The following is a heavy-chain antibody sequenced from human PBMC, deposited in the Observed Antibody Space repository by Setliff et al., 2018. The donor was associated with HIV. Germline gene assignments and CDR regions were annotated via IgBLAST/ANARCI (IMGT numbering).Heavy chain of an antibody. D-gene: IGHD6-13*01. Sequence: KPSETLSLTCTVSGGSISGHYWSWIRQSPGRGLEWIGSIYYTGNTIYNPSLKSRLTISVDTPKNQFSLKVNSVSAADTAIYFCARDDSGWYMYWGQGTLVTVSS. CDR3: ARDDSGWYMY. V-gene: IGHV4-59*11. CDR1: GGSISGHY. CDR2: IYYTGNT. J-gene: IGHJ4*02.